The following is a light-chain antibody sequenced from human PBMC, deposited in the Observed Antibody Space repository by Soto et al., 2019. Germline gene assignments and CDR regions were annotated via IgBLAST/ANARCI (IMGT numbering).Light chain of an antibody. CDR3: QQRSSWPLT. V-gene: IGKV3-11*01. Sequence: EIVLTQSPATLSLSPGERATLSCRASQSLSKSLVWYQQNPGQAPRLLIDGAANRATGIPARFSSSGSGTDFSLTISSLEPEDFAVYFCQQRSSWPLTFGGGTKVDIK. CDR2: GAA. J-gene: IGKJ4*02. CDR1: QSLSKS.